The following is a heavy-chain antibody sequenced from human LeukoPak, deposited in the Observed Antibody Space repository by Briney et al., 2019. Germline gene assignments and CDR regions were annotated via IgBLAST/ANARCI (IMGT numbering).Heavy chain of an antibody. CDR2: IYYTGST. CDR3: ARVEAGLLDAFDL. CDR1: GASISGSGYY. D-gene: IGHD2-21*01. Sequence: SETLSLTCAVSGASISGSGYYLGWIRQPPGKGLEWIGNIYYTGSTYYNASLQSRVTISIDTSKNQFSLRLNSVTAADTAVYYCARVEAGLLDAFDLWGQGTMVTVSS. J-gene: IGHJ3*01. V-gene: IGHV4-39*07.